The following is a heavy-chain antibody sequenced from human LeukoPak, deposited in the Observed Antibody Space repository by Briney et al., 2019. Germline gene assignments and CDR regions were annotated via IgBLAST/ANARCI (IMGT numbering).Heavy chain of an antibody. J-gene: IGHJ4*02. CDR2: IYYSGST. CDR1: GGSFSGYY. V-gene: IGHV4-39*01. Sequence: SETLSFTCAVYGGSFSGYYWGRIRQPPGKGLEWIGSIYYSGSTYYNPSLKSRVTISVDTSKNQFSLKPSSVTAADTAVYYCARLVAIMITFGGVAFDYWGQGTLVTVSS. D-gene: IGHD3-16*01. CDR3: ARLVAIMITFGGVAFDY.